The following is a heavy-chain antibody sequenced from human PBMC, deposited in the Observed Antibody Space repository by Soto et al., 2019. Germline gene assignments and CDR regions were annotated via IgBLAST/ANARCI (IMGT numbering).Heavy chain of an antibody. CDR2: IYSGGLT. J-gene: IGHJ4*02. V-gene: IGHV3-53*01. D-gene: IGHD2-15*01. CDR1: GFSVSSSY. Sequence: GGSLRLSCAASGFSVSSSYMTWVRQAPGKGLEWVSVIYSGGLTFYADSVKGRFAISRDNSKNTLYLQMNSLRPDDTAVYFCARGLGFCSGGSCYDDWGQGTLVTVSS. CDR3: ARGLGFCSGGSCYDD.